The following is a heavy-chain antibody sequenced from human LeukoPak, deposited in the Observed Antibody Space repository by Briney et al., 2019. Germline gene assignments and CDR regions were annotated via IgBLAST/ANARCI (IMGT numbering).Heavy chain of an antibody. CDR1: GFTFSDYA. V-gene: IGHV3-30*04. D-gene: IGHD6-6*01. CDR2: LSFDGRNE. CDR3: AKDGLQRVTLHNFDS. J-gene: IGHJ4*02. Sequence: GTSLRLSCAASGFTFSDYAMYWVRQAPGKGLEWVAVLSFDGRNECYADSVKGRFIMSRDNSKNTLYLQMNSLRAEDTAVYYCAKDGLQRVTLHNFDSWGQGTLVTVSS.